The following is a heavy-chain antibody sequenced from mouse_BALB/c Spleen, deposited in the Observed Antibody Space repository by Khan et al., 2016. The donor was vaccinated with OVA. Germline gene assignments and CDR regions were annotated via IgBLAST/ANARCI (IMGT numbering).Heavy chain of an antibody. J-gene: IGHJ2*01. V-gene: IGHV5-6-4*01. D-gene: IGHD1-1*01. CDR3: TRDRNYYGSSFYFDY. CDR2: ITSGGSYT. Sequence: EVELVESGGGLVKPGGSLKLSCAASGFAFSSYSMSWVRQTPEKRLEWVATITSGGSYTYYPDSVKGRFTISRDNAKNTLYRQMSSLKSEDTAMYYGTRDRNYYGSSFYFDYWGQGTTLTVSS. CDR1: GFAFSSYS.